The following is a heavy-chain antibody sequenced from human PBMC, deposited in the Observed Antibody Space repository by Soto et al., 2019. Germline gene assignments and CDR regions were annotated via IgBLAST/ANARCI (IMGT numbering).Heavy chain of an antibody. V-gene: IGHV4-59*08. CDR2: ISYSGST. CDR1: GASTNAYY. D-gene: IGHD6-19*01. J-gene: IGHJ4*02. Sequence: QVQLQASGPGLVKPSETLSLTCTVSGASTNAYYWNWIRQPPGKGLECIGYISYSGSTVYNPSLKSRVAISVDPSKNQISLKLSSVIAADTAVYYCASSAWYNGYFDYWDQGTLVTVSS. CDR3: ASSAWYNGYFDY.